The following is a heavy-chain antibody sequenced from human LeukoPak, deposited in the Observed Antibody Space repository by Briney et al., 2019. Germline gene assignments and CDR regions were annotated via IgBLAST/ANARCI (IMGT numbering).Heavy chain of an antibody. CDR2: ISWNSGSI. D-gene: IGHD6-19*01. CDR1: GFTSDDYA. CDR3: AKDIAGAVAGRLGPGDAFDI. V-gene: IGHV3-9*02. J-gene: IGHJ3*02. Sequence: PGRSLRLSCAASGFTSDDYAMHWVRQAPVKGLEWVSGISWNSGSIGYADSVKGRFTISRDNAKNSLYLQMNSLRAEDTALYYCAKDIAGAVAGRLGPGDAFDIWGQGTMVTVSS.